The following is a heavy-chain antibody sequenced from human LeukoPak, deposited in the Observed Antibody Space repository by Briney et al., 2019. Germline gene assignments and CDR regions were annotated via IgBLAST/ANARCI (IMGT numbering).Heavy chain of an antibody. D-gene: IGHD4/OR15-4a*01. V-gene: IGHV3-21*01. J-gene: IGHJ5*02. CDR1: GFTFSSYS. Sequence: GGSLRLSCAASGFTFSSYSMNWVRQAPGKGLEWVSSISSSSSYIYYADSVKGRFTISRDNAKNSLYLQMNSLRAEDTAVYYCARDLRVPSLNPYNWFDPWGQGTLVTVSS. CDR3: ARDLRVPSLNPYNWFDP. CDR2: ISSSSSYI.